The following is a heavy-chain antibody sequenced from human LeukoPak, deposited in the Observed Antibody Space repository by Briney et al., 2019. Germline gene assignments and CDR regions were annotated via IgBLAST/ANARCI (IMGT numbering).Heavy chain of an antibody. Sequence: SETLSLTCTVSGGSISSSTYYWGWIRQPPGKGLEWIGSIYYSGSTYYNPSLKSRVTISVDTSKNQFSLKLGSVTAADTAVYYCARLYGDRYFDLWGHGTLVTVSS. D-gene: IGHD4-17*01. CDR2: IYYSGST. V-gene: IGHV4-39*01. CDR1: GGSISSSTYY. J-gene: IGHJ2*01. CDR3: ARLYGDRYFDL.